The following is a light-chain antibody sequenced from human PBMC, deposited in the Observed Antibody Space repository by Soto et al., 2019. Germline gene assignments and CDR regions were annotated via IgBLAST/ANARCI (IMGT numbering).Light chain of an antibody. CDR2: EVN. Sequence: QSALTQPASVSGPPGQSIVISCNGSSSDVGSYDLVSWYLQYPGKAPKVMISEVNNRPAGVSNRFSVSKSGNTAYLTISGLQVEDEAEYFCFSFTNTSTHVFGTGTKVTVL. V-gene: IGLV2-14*02. J-gene: IGLJ1*01. CDR3: FSFTNTSTHV. CDR1: SSDVGSYDL.